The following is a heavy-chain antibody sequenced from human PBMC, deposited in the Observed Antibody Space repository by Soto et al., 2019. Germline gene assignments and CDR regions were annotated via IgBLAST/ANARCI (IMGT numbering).Heavy chain of an antibody. CDR2: INAHSGGT. CDR3: AKDLTRQLAYWLDP. J-gene: IGHJ5*02. CDR1: GFSFTGYY. D-gene: IGHD6-6*01. Sequence: ASVKVSCKASGFSFTGYYIHWLRQAPGQGLEWMGWINAHSGGTEYAQRFQGRVTLTRDTSIATAYLTLTSLTSDDTALYYCAKDLTRQLAYWLDPWGQGTQVTV. V-gene: IGHV1-2*02.